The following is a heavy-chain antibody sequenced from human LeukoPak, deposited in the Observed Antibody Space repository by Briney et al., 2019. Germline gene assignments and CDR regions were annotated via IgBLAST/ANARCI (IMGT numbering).Heavy chain of an antibody. V-gene: IGHV1-46*01. CDR1: GYTFISYY. CDR3: ARVEILTGYYNFDY. Sequence: ASVKVSCKASGYTFISYYIHWVRQAPGQGLEWMGIINPSGGSTSCAQKFQGRVTMTRDTSTSTVYMELSSLRSEDTAVYYCARVEILTGYYNFDYWGQGTLVTVSS. D-gene: IGHD3-9*01. J-gene: IGHJ4*02. CDR2: INPSGGST.